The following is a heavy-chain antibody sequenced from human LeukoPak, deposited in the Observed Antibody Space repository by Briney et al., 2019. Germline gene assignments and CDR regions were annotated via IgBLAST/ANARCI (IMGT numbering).Heavy chain of an antibody. J-gene: IGHJ4*02. CDR2: IYYSGST. CDR3: ATVLGYWWYFDY. V-gene: IGHV4-59*01. CDR1: GGSISSYY. D-gene: IGHD2-8*02. Sequence: SETLSLTCAVSGGSISSYYWSWVRQPPGKGLEWIGYIYYSGSTNYNPSLKSRVTISVATSNNQFSLKLSSVTAADTAVYYCATVLGYWWYFDYWGQGTLVTVSS.